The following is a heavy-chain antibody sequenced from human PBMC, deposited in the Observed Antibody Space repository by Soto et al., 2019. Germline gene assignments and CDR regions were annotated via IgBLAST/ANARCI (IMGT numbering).Heavy chain of an antibody. CDR1: GFTFSSYW. D-gene: IGHD5-18*01. CDR2: INPDGSAT. J-gene: IGHJ4*02. Sequence: GGSLRLSCAASGFTFSSYWMHRVRQAPGKGLVWVSRINPDGSATNYADSVKGRFTISRDNAKSTLYLQMNSLRAEDTAVFYCGRGGSDSPMAPGYWGQGTLVTVSS. V-gene: IGHV3-74*01. CDR3: GRGGSDSPMAPGY.